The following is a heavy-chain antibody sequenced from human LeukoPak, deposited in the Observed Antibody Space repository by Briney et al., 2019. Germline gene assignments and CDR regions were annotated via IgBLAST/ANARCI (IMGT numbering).Heavy chain of an antibody. CDR3: AHRLAGNRNGWLGGYFNY. Sequence: ESGPTLVEPRETLTLTCTFSGFSFARSGVGVGWIRQSPGKALEWLALFYWDNAERYSPSLRSRPTITKDTSKEHVALTMTYMEPVDTATYYCAHRLAGNRNGWLGGYFNYWGQGILVAVS. J-gene: IGHJ4*02. D-gene: IGHD3-16*01. CDR2: FYWDNAE. CDR1: GFSFARSGVG. V-gene: IGHV2-5*02.